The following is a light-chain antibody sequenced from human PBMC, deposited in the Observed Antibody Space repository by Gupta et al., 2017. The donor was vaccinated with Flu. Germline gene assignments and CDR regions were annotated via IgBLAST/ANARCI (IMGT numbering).Light chain of an antibody. J-gene: IGLJ3*02. V-gene: IGLV8-61*01. CDR3: MLRMDSGMV. CDR2: STN. Sequence: QTVVTQEPSFSVSPGGTVTFTCALNSDSVSSRHSPSWYRQTPGQAPRTLIHSTNTRSSGVPDRFSGSILGNRAALSITGAQADDEGDYYCMLRMDSGMVFGGGTKLTVL. CDR1: SDSVSSRHS.